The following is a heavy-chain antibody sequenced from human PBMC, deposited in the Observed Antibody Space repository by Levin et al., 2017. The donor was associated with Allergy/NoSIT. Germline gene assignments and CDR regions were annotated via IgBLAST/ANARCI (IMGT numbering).Heavy chain of an antibody. V-gene: IGHV4-4*07. J-gene: IGHJ4*02. CDR1: GGSIRSYY. CDR3: ARDLRYYDSSGYYGGGYYFDY. D-gene: IGHD3-22*01. Sequence: SQTLSLTCPVSGGSIRSYYWSWIRQPAGKGLEWIGRIYTSGSTNYNPSLKSRVTMSVDTSKNQFSLKLSSVTAADTAVYYCARDLRYYDSSGYYGGGYYFDYWGQGTLVTVSS. CDR2: IYTSGST.